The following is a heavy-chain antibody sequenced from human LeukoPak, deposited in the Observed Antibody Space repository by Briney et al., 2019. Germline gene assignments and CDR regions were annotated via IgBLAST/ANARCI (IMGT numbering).Heavy chain of an antibody. J-gene: IGHJ6*03. D-gene: IGHD6-13*01. Sequence: PSETLSLICIVSGGSISSSYWSWIRQPAGKGLEWIGHIYTSGRTNYNPSLKSRVTMSVDTSKNQFSLKLSSVTAADTAVYYCARGIVAARTMGYYYMDVWGKGTTVTVSS. V-gene: IGHV4-4*07. CDR1: GGSISSSY. CDR2: IYTSGRT. CDR3: ARGIVAARTMGYYYMDV.